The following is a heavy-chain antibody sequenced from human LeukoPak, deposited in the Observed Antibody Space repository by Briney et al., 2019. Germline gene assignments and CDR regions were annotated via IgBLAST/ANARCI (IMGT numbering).Heavy chain of an antibody. CDR3: ASVLKYQLLYYFDY. CDR1: GGSTSSSSYY. CDR2: IYYSGST. Sequence: SETLSLTCTVSGGSTSSSSYYWGWIRQPPGKGLEWIGSIYYSGSTYYNPSLKSRVTISVDTSKNQFSLKLSSVTAADTAVYYCASVLKYQLLYYFDYWGQGTLVTVSS. J-gene: IGHJ4*02. D-gene: IGHD2-2*01. V-gene: IGHV4-39*01.